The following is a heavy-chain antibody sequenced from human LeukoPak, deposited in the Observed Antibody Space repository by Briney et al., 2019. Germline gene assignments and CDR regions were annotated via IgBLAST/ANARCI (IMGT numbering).Heavy chain of an antibody. Sequence: PSQTLSLTCTVSGGSIRSGNYYWNWIRQPAGKGLEWIGRIHNSGSTDYNPSLKSRVTISVDRSKNQFSLKLSSVTAADTAVYYCARVGYQLLIFDYWGQGTLVTVSS. J-gene: IGHJ4*02. CDR2: IHNSGST. CDR3: ARVGYQLLIFDY. V-gene: IGHV4-61*02. CDR1: GGSIRSGNYY. D-gene: IGHD2-2*01.